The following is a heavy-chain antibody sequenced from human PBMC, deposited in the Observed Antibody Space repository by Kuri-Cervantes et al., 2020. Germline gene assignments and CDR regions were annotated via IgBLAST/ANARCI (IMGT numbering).Heavy chain of an antibody. CDR3: ARGGAAAEFANWFDP. J-gene: IGHJ5*02. Sequence: GESLKISCAASGFTFSSYAMHWVRQAPGKGLEWVANIKQDGSEKYYVDSVKGRFTISRDNAKNSLYLQMNSLRAEDTAVYYCARGGAAAEFANWFDPWGQGTLVTVSS. V-gene: IGHV3-7*01. D-gene: IGHD6-13*01. CDR2: IKQDGSEK. CDR1: GFTFSSYA.